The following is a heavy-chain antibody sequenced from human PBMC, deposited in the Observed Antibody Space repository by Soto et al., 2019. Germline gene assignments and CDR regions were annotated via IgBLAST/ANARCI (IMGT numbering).Heavy chain of an antibody. CDR2: ISYDGSIK. J-gene: IGHJ5*02. V-gene: IGHV3-30-3*01. CDR1: GFTFSNSA. D-gene: IGHD6-13*01. Sequence: PGGSLRLSCAASGFTFSNSAMHWFRQAPGKGLEWVAVISYDGSIKYYADSVKGRFTISRDTSKNTLYLQMNSLRPEDTAVYYCARDDSRTWYGWFDPWGQGTLVTVSS. CDR3: ARDDSRTWYGWFDP.